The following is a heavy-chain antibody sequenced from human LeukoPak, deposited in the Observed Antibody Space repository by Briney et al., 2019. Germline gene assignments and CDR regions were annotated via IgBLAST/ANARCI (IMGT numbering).Heavy chain of an antibody. CDR1: GFTFSSYG. CDR3: TKEAIAVAGSQPFDY. Sequence: PGRSLRLSCAASGFTFSSYGMHWVRQAPGKGLEWVGGIWYEGSNKYYADSVKRRFTISRDYSKNTLYLQMNSLTAEDTAVYYCTKEAIAVAGSQPFDYGGQGTLVTVSS. D-gene: IGHD6-19*01. J-gene: IGHJ4*02. CDR2: IWYEGSNK. V-gene: IGHV3-33*06.